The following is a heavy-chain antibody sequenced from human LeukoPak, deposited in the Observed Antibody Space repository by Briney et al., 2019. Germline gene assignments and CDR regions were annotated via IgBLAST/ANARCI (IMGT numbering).Heavy chain of an antibody. Sequence: PAGSLRLSCAASGFTLSSYVMHWIRQAPGKGLEWVAVIWYVGSNMYYADSVKGRFTISRDNSKNTLYLQMNSLRAEDTAVYYCAGGLEDFASRSGGYYYGMDVWGQGTTVTVSS. J-gene: IGHJ6*02. CDR2: IWYVGSNM. V-gene: IGHV3-33*01. CDR3: AGGLEDFASRSGGYYYGMDV. CDR1: GFTLSSYV. D-gene: IGHD3-22*01.